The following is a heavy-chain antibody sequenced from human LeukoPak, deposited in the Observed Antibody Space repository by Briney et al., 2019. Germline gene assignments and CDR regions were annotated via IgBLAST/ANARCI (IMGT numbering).Heavy chain of an antibody. CDR2: ISSSSSYI. Sequence: GGSLRLSCAASGFTFSSYSMNWVRQAPGKGLEWVSSISSSSSYIYYADSVKGRFTISRDNAKNSLYLQMNSLRAEDTAVYYCARGAGRYGDYRDYWGQGTLVTVSS. V-gene: IGHV3-21*01. CDR3: ARGAGRYGDYRDY. D-gene: IGHD4-17*01. CDR1: GFTFSSYS. J-gene: IGHJ4*02.